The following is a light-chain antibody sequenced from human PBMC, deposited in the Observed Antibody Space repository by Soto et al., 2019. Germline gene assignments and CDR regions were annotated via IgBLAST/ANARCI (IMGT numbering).Light chain of an antibody. J-gene: IGKJ4*01. CDR3: QQLNSFS. Sequence: DIQMTQSPSTLSASVGDRVTITCRASQPISTWLTWYQQKPGKAPKVLIFDASRLESGVPSRFSGSGSGTDFTLTITSLQPDDSANYYCQQLNSFSFGGGTKVEI. CDR2: DAS. CDR1: QPISTW. V-gene: IGKV1-5*01.